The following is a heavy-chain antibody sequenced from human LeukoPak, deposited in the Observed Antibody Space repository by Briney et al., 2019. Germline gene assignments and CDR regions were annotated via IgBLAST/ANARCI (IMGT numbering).Heavy chain of an antibody. CDR3: ARDFRELGGMRDAFDI. D-gene: IGHD3-10*01. V-gene: IGHV3-30*03. Sequence: GRSLRLSCAASGFTFSSYVMHWVRQAPGKGLEWVAGISYDGNNKYYAESVKGRFTISRDNSKNTLYLQMNSLRAEDTAVYYCARDFRELGGMRDAFDIWGQGTMVTVSS. CDR1: GFTFSSYV. J-gene: IGHJ3*02. CDR2: ISYDGNNK.